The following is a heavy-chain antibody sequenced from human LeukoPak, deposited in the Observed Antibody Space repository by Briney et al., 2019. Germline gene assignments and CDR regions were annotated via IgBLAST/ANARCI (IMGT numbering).Heavy chain of an antibody. CDR1: GFTFSSYE. CDR3: ARGAKMVYAILTYFDY. D-gene: IGHD2-8*01. Sequence: GGSLRLSCAASGFTFSSYEMNWVRQAPGKGLEWVSYISSSSSTIYYADSVKGRFTISRDNAKNSLYLQMNSLRAEDTAVYYCARGAKMVYAILTYFDYWGQGTLVTVSS. CDR2: ISSSSSTI. J-gene: IGHJ4*02. V-gene: IGHV3-48*01.